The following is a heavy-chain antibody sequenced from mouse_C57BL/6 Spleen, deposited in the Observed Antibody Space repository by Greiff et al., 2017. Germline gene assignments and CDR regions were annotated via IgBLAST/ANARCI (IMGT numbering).Heavy chain of an antibody. CDR3: ARSGDGDY. CDR1: GYAFSSYW. Sequence: VHLVESGAELVKPGASVKISCKASGYAFSSYWMNWVKQRPGEGLEWIGQIYPGDGDTNYNGKFKGKATLTADKSSSTAYMQLSSLTSEDSAVYFCARSGDGDYWGQGTTLTVSS. CDR2: IYPGDGDT. V-gene: IGHV1-80*01. D-gene: IGHD2-3*01. J-gene: IGHJ2*01.